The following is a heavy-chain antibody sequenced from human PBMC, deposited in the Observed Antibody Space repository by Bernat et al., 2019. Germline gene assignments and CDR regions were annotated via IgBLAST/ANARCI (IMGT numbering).Heavy chain of an antibody. V-gene: IGHV3-30*18. CDR3: AKEKGGNYMPLDY. CDR1: GFTFSSYG. J-gene: IGHJ4*02. Sequence: QVQLVESGGGVVQPGRSLRLSCAASGFTFSSYGMQWVRQAPGKGLEWVAVISDDGSTKHYADSVNGRFTVSRDNSKNTPYLQMNSLRAEETAVYYCAKEKGGNYMPLDYWGQGTLVTVSS. D-gene: IGHD1-26*01. CDR2: ISDDGSTK.